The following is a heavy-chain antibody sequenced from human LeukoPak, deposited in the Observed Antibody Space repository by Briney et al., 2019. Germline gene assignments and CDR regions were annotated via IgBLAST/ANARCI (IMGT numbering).Heavy chain of an antibody. Sequence: GGSLRLSCAASGFTFSSYGIHWVRQAPGKGLEWVAFIRYDGSNKYYADSVKGRFTISRDNSKNTLYLQMNSLRAEDTAVYYCAKDGYRVPWFDPWGQGTLVTVSS. CDR1: GFTFSSYG. CDR3: AKDGYRVPWFDP. D-gene: IGHD6-13*01. J-gene: IGHJ5*02. CDR2: IRYDGSNK. V-gene: IGHV3-30*02.